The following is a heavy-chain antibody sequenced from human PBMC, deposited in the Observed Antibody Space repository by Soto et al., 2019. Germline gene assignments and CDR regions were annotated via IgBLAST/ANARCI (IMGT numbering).Heavy chain of an antibody. CDR1: GGSISSGDYY. V-gene: IGHV4-30-4*01. Sequence: SETLSLTCTVSGGSISSGDYYWSWIRQPPGKGLEWIGYIYYSGSTYYNPYLKSRVTISVDTSKNQFSLKLSSVTAADTAVYYCGRGGRRGSYAVDYWGQGTLVTVSS. CDR3: GRGGRRGSYAVDY. CDR2: IYYSGST. D-gene: IGHD1-26*01. J-gene: IGHJ4*02.